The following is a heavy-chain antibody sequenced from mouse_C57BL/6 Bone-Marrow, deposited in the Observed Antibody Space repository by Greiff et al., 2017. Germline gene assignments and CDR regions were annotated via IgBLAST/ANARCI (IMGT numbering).Heavy chain of an antibody. Sequence: QVHVKQSGAELVRPGASVTLSCKASGYTFTDYEMHWVKQTPVHGLEWIGAIDPETGGTAYNQKFKGKAILTADKSSSTAYMELRSLTSEDSAVYYCTRLYAPDDWGQGTTLTVSS. CDR1: GYTFTDYE. J-gene: IGHJ2*01. D-gene: IGHD2-12*01. CDR3: TRLYAPDD. V-gene: IGHV1-15*01. CDR2: IDPETGGT.